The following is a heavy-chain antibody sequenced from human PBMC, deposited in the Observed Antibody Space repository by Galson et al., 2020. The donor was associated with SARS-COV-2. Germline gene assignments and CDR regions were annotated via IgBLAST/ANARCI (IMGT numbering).Heavy chain of an antibody. D-gene: IGHD2-21*02. V-gene: IGHV4-61*02. CDR3: ARARCGGDCPRKRNWYFDL. Sequence: SETLSLTCTVSGGSISSGSYYWSWIRQPAGKGLEWIGRIYTSGSTNYNPSLKSRVTISVDTSKNQFSLKLSSVTAADTAVYYCARARCGGDCPRKRNWYFDLWGRGTLVTVSS. CDR2: IYTSGST. CDR1: GGSISSGSYY. J-gene: IGHJ2*01.